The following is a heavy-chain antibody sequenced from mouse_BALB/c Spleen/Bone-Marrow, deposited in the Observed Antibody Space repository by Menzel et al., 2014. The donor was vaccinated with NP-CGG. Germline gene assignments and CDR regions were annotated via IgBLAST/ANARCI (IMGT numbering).Heavy chain of an antibody. CDR1: EYEFPSHD. J-gene: IGHJ4*01. CDR2: INSDGGIT. V-gene: IGHV5-2*01. Sequence: EVQLVESGGGLVQPGESLKLSCESNEYEFPSHDMSWVRRTPEKRLELVAAINSDGGITNYPDTMERRFTISRDNTKKTLYLQMSSLRSEDTALYYCARHGFYYAMDYWGQGTSVTVSS. CDR3: ARHGFYYAMDY.